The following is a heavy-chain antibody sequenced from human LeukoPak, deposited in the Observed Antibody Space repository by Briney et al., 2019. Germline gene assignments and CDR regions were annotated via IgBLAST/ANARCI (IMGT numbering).Heavy chain of an antibody. CDR1: GYTFSTYG. J-gene: IGHJ4*02. V-gene: IGHV1-18*01. D-gene: IGHD6-13*01. Sequence: ASVKVSCKPSGYTFSTYGISWVRQAPGQGLEWMGWISTYNGNTNYAQKLQGRVTMTTDTSTSTAYMELRSLRSDDTAVYYCARESSPSSRIPFDYWGQGTLVTVSS. CDR2: ISTYNGNT. CDR3: ARESSPSSRIPFDY.